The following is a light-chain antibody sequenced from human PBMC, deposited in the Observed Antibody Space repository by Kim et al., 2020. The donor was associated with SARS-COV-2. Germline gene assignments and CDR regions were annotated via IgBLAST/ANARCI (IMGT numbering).Light chain of an antibody. CDR2: DAS. J-gene: IGKJ4*01. Sequence: PRERAPPSCRASESVISYLAWYQQKPGQAPRLRIYDASNRATGIPARFSVSGSGTDFTLTISSLEPEDFAVYYCQQRSNWPLTFGGGTKVDIK. V-gene: IGKV3-11*01. CDR1: ESVISY. CDR3: QQRSNWPLT.